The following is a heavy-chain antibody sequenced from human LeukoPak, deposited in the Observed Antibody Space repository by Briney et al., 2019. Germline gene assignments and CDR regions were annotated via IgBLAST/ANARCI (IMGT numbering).Heavy chain of an antibody. CDR2: INPNSGGT. CDR3: ASSLDYGGYGLPDY. Sequence: ASVKVSCKASGYTFTGYYMHWVRQAPGQGLEWMGWINPNSGGTNYAQKFQGRVTMTRDTSISTAYMELSRLRSDDTAVYYCASSLDYGGYGLPDYWGQGTLVTVSS. V-gene: IGHV1-2*02. CDR1: GYTFTGYY. D-gene: IGHD4-17*01. J-gene: IGHJ4*02.